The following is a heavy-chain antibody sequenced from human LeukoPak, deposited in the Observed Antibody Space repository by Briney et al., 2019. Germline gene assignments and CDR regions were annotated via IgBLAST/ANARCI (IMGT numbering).Heavy chain of an antibody. Sequence: PGGSLRLSCAASGFTFSNAWMSWVRQAPGKRLEWVGRIKSKTDGGTTDYAAPVKGRFTISRDDSKNTLHLQMNSLKTEDTAVYYCTTYCFPPRATTLDYWGQGTLVTVSS. CDR1: GFTFSNAW. CDR2: IKSKTDGGTT. J-gene: IGHJ4*02. CDR3: TTYCFPPRATTLDY. D-gene: IGHD1-26*01. V-gene: IGHV3-15*01.